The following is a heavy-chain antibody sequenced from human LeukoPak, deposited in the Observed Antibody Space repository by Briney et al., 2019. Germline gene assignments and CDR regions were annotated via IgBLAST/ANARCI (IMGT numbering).Heavy chain of an antibody. CDR3: ASLSWFGELFDY. J-gene: IGHJ4*02. D-gene: IGHD3-10*01. CDR2: ISSSGSTI. Sequence: GGSLRPSCAASGFTFSDYYMSWIRQAPGKGLEWVSYISSSGSTIYYADSVKGRFTISRDNAKNSLYLQMNSLRAEDTAVYYCASLSWFGELFDYWGQGTLVTVSS. V-gene: IGHV3-11*01. CDR1: GFTFSDYY.